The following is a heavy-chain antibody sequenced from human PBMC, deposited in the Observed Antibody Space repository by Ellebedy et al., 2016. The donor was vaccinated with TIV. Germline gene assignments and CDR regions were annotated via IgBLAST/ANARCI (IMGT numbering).Heavy chain of an antibody. CDR2: IYDTETT. Sequence: SETLSLXCTVSGGSISSGEYYWSWVRQPPGKGLEWIGNIYDTETTYSNPSLKRRVNISLDTSKNQFSLNLSSATAADTAVYYCASSPRSDYFEYWGQGTLVTVSS. V-gene: IGHV4-30-4*01. CDR1: GGSISSGEYY. J-gene: IGHJ4*02. CDR3: ASSPRSDYFEY.